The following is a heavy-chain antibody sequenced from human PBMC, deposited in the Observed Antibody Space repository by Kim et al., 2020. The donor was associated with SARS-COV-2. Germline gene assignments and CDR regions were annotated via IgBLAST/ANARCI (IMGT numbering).Heavy chain of an antibody. CDR2: ISSSGSNT. CDR1: GFTFSNYY. J-gene: IGHJ4*02. V-gene: IGHV3-11*06. CDR3: ARVEMDESHLEY. Sequence: GGSLRLSCAASGFTFSNYYMTWIRQAPGKGLEWVSCISSSGSNTNYADSVKGRFTISRDNAKNSLYLQMSSLRAEDTALYYCARVEMDESHLEYWGQGTLVTVSS. D-gene: IGHD2-2*03.